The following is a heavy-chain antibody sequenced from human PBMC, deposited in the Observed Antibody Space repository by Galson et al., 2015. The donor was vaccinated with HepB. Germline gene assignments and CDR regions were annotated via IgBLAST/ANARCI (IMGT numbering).Heavy chain of an antibody. CDR2: ISGCGGST. D-gene: IGHD2-2*03. V-gene: IGHV3-23*01. Sequence: SLRLSCAASGFTFSSYAMSWVRQAPGKGLEWVSAISGCGGSTYYADSVKGRFTISRDNSKNTLYLQMNSLRAEDTAVYYCAKILLCGYCSSTSGYMDVWGKGTTVTVSS. CDR1: GFTFSSYA. CDR3: AKILLCGYCSSTSGYMDV. J-gene: IGHJ6*03.